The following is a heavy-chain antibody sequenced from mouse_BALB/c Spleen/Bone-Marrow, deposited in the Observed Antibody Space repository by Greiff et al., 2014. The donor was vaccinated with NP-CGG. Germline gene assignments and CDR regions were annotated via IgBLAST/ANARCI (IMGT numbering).Heavy chain of an antibody. CDR1: GFTFSDFY. J-gene: IGHJ2*01. CDR3: ARGELETGSFDY. Sequence: EVKLVESGGGLAQPGGSLRLSCATSGFTFSDFYMEWVRQPPGKRLEWIAASRNKANDYTTEYSASVKGRFIVSRETSQSILYLQMNALRPENTAIYYCARGELETGSFDYWGQGTTLTVSS. D-gene: IGHD4-1*01. V-gene: IGHV7-1*02. CDR2: SRNKANDYTT.